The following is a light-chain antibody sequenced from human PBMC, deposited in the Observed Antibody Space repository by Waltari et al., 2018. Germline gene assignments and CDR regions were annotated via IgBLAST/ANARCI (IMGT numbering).Light chain of an antibody. CDR3: STWDDSLNGRV. CDR2: TDN. CDR1: SSNIGKHT. Sequence: QSVLTQPPSASGTPGQGVTISCSGSSSNIGKHTVSWYQQFPGTAPKLLIHTDNQRPSGVPDRFSGSKAGTSASLAISGLQSEDQGHYYCSTWDDSLNGRVFGGGTEVTVL. J-gene: IGLJ3*02. V-gene: IGLV1-44*01.